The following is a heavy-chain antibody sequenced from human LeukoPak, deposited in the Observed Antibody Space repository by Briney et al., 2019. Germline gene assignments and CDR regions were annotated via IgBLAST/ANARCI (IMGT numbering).Heavy chain of an antibody. D-gene: IGHD3-16*01. CDR2: IYPGDSDT. CDR1: GSNFTSYW. CDR3: ARHSVYYGVK. Sequence: GASLKISCKGSGSNFTSYWIGWVRQLPGKGLEWMGIIYPGDSDTRYSPSFQGQVTISADKSISTAYLQWSSLKASDTAMYYCARHSVYYGVKWGQGTLVTVSS. V-gene: IGHV5-51*01. J-gene: IGHJ4*02.